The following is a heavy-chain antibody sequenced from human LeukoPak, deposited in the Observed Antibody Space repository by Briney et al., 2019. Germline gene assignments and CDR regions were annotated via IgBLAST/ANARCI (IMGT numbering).Heavy chain of an antibody. Sequence: GGSLRLSCAASGFTFRSYSMNWVRQAPGKGLEWVSSISSSSSYIYYADSVKGRFTISRDNAKNSLYLQMNSLRAEDTAVYYCARDAITMVRGVISPWGQGTLVTVSS. CDR2: ISSSSSYI. V-gene: IGHV3-21*01. D-gene: IGHD3-10*01. CDR1: GFTFRSYS. J-gene: IGHJ5*02. CDR3: ARDAITMVRGVISP.